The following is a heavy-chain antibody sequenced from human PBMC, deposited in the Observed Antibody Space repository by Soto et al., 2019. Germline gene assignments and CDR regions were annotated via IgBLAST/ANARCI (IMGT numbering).Heavy chain of an antibody. CDR2: IKSKAGGGTT. V-gene: IGHV3-15*07. Sequence: EVQLVESGGGLVKPGGSLRLSCAASGFIFNDAWMNWVRQVPGKGLEWVGRIKSKAGGGTTDYAAPVKGRFTISRDDSKNTLYLQMNSLKTEATAVYYCTHTRGWQPSGFDICGQGTLVTVSS. CDR1: GFIFNDAW. J-gene: IGHJ3*02. D-gene: IGHD3-3*01. CDR3: THTRGWQPSGFDI.